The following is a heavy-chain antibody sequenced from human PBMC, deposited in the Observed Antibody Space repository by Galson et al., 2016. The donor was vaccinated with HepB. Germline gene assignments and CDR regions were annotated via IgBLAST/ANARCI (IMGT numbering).Heavy chain of an antibody. Sequence: SLRLSCAASGFTFSSYGMHWVRQAPGKGLDWEALITPEGSDTYYADAVKGRFTISRDNSKNTLSLQMNSLRAEDTAIYYCARDGISSLDQWGQGILVTVSS. J-gene: IGHJ4*02. CDR3: ARDGISSLDQ. V-gene: IGHV3-30*03. CDR2: ITPEGSDT. CDR1: GFTFSSYG. D-gene: IGHD2/OR15-2a*01.